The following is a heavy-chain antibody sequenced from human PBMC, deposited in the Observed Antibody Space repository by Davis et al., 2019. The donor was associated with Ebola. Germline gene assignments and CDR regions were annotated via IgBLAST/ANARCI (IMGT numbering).Heavy chain of an antibody. CDR3: ARDKTLGVSAAGVLRLGFDP. V-gene: IGHV1-3*01. Sequence: ASVKVSCKASGYTFTSYAMHWVRQAPGQRLEWMGWINAGNGNTKYSQKFQGRISMTRDTSTRTVYMELSSLRSDDTAVYYCARDKTLGVSAAGVLRLGFDPWGQGTLVTVSS. CDR2: INAGNGNT. D-gene: IGHD6-13*01. CDR1: GYTFTSYA. J-gene: IGHJ5*02.